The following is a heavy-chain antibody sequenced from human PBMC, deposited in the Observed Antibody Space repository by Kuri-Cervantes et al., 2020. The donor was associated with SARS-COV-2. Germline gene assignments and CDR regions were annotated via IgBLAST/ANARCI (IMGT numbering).Heavy chain of an antibody. Sequence: SETLSRTCTVSGGSISSYYWSWIRQPPGKGLEWIGYIYYSGSTNYNPSLKSRVTISVDTSKNQFSLKLSSVAAADTAVYFCAGGLSIAARRWFDRWGQGALVTVSS. V-gene: IGHV4-59*01. J-gene: IGHJ5*02. D-gene: IGHD6-6*01. CDR2: IYYSGST. CDR3: AGGLSIAARRWFDR. CDR1: GGSISSYY.